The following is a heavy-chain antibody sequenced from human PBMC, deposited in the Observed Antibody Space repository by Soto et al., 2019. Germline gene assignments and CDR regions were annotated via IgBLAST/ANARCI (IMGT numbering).Heavy chain of an antibody. CDR2: SSGYNGKT. CDR3: ARDYSSSGSYEED. CDR1: GYTFTNYG. D-gene: IGHD3-10*01. V-gene: IGHV1-18*01. Sequence: QVQLVQSGVEVKKPGASVKVSCKASGYTFTNYGVSWVRQAPGQGLEWMGWSSGYNGKTEYPQEFQGRVTMTTDTSTSTAYMEVRSLRSDDTAVYYCARDYSSSGSYEEDWGQGTLVIVSS. J-gene: IGHJ4*02.